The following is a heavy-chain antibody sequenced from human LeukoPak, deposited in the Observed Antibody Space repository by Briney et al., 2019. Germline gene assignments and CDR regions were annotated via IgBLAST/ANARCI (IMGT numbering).Heavy chain of an antibody. V-gene: IGHV3-23*01. D-gene: IGHD6-6*01. Sequence: PGGSLRLSCAVSGFTFSSYAMNWVRQAPGKGLEWVSAISGSGGNTYYADSVKGRFTISRDNSKNTLYLQMNSLRAEDTAVYYCAKDVDDYIAGRPKWFDPWGQGTLVTVSS. CDR2: ISGSGGNT. CDR1: GFTFSSYA. J-gene: IGHJ5*02. CDR3: AKDVDDYIAGRPKWFDP.